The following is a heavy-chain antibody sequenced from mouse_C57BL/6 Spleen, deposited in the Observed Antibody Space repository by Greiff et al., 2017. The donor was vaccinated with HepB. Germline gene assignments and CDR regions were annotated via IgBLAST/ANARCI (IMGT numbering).Heavy chain of an antibody. D-gene: IGHD1-1*01. Sequence: EVQLVESGGGLVQPGGSLSLSCAASGFTFTDYYMSWVRQPPGKALEWLGFIRNKANGYTTEYSASVKGRFTISRDNSQSILYLQMNALRAEDSATYYCARYSPPLRHWYFDVWGTGTTVTVSS. V-gene: IGHV7-3*01. CDR1: GFTFTDYY. CDR3: ARYSPPLRHWYFDV. CDR2: IRNKANGYTT. J-gene: IGHJ1*03.